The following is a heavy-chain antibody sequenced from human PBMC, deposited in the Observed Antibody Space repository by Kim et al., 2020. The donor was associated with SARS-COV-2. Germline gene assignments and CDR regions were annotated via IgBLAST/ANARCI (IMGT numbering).Heavy chain of an antibody. J-gene: IGHJ4*02. CDR1: GVTFSSYA. Sequence: GGSLRLSCSASGVTFSSYAMHWVRQAPGQGLEYVSAISSNGGSTYYADSVKGRFTISRDNSKNTLYLQMSSLRAEDTAVYYCVTARTNGVYREIDYWGQGTLVAVSS. CDR2: ISSNGGST. CDR3: VTARTNGVYREIDY. D-gene: IGHD2-8*01. V-gene: IGHV3-64D*09.